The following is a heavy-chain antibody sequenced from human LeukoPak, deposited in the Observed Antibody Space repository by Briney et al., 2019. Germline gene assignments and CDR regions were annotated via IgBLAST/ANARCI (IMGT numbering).Heavy chain of an antibody. CDR3: ARDSPTTPDIVVVPAAYYYYYYYMDV. CDR2: ISSSSSYI. Sequence: GGSLRLSCAASGFTFSTYTMHWVRQAPGKGLEWVSSISSSSSYIYYADSVKGRFTISRDNAKNSLYLQMNSLRAEDTAVYYCARDSPTTPDIVVVPAAYYYYYYYMDVWGKGTTVTVSS. D-gene: IGHD2-2*01. V-gene: IGHV3-21*01. CDR1: GFTFSTYT. J-gene: IGHJ6*03.